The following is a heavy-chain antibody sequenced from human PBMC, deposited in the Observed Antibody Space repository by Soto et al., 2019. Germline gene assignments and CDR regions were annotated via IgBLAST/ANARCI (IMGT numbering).Heavy chain of an antibody. Sequence: ASETLSLTCTFSGGSVSSGSYYWSWIRQPPGKGLEWIGYIYYSGSTNYNPSLKSRVTISVDTSKNQFSLKLSSVTAADTAVYYCASSWGSLPRVTPIAARRGAYSYGLDVWGPGTTVTV. CDR2: IYYSGST. J-gene: IGHJ6*02. V-gene: IGHV4-61*01. CDR1: GGSVSSGSYY. D-gene: IGHD6-13*01. CDR3: ASSWGSLPRVTPIAARRGAYSYGLDV.